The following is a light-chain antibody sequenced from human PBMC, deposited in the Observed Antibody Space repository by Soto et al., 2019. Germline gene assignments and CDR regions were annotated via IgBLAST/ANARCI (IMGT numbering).Light chain of an antibody. CDR1: SSDVGGYTY. CDR2: EVN. J-gene: IGLJ1*01. CDR3: SSYTSSSTLV. V-gene: IGLV2-14*01. Sequence: QSALTQPASVSGSPRQSITISCTGASSDVGGYTYVSWYQQHPGKAPKLMIYEVNNRPSGVSSRFSGSKSGNTASLTISGLQAEDEADYYCSSYTSSSTLVFGTGTKVTVL.